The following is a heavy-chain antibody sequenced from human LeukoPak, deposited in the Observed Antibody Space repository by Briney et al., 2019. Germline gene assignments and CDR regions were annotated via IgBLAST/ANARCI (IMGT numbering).Heavy chain of an antibody. V-gene: IGHV3-30*18. CDR1: GFTFSSYG. CDR3: AKYRITMIVVVISGYYFDY. D-gene: IGHD3-22*01. CDR2: ISYDGSNK. Sequence: PGGSLRLSCAASGFTFSSYGMHWVRQAPGKGLEWVAVISYDGSNKYYADSVKGRFTISRDNSKNTLYLQMNSLRAEDTAVYYCAKYRITMIVVVISGYYFDYWGQGTLVTVSS. J-gene: IGHJ4*02.